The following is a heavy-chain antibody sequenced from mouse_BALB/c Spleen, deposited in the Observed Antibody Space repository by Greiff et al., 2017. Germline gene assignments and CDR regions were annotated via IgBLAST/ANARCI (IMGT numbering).Heavy chain of an antibody. Sequence: EVKLQESGPGLVKPSQSLSLTCTVTGYSITSDYAWNWIRQFPGNKLEWMGYISYSGSTSYNPSLKSRISITRDTSKNQFFLQLNSVTTEDTATYYCARSNWDRDFDYWGQGTTLTVSS. J-gene: IGHJ2*01. D-gene: IGHD4-1*01. CDR2: ISYSGST. CDR3: ARSNWDRDFDY. CDR1: GYSITSDYA. V-gene: IGHV3-2*02.